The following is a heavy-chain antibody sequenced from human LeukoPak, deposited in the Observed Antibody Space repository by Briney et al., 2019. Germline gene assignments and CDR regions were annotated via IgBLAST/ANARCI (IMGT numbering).Heavy chain of an antibody. CDR3: ARRIAAAGNNWFDP. CDR2: ISSSSYI. J-gene: IGHJ5*02. CDR1: GFTFSSYS. Sequence: GGSLRLSCAASGFTFSSYSMNWVRQAPGKGLEWVSSISSSSYIYYADSVKGRFTISRDNAKNSLYLQMNSLRAEDTAVYYCARRIAAAGNNWFDPWGQGTLVTVSS. V-gene: IGHV3-21*01. D-gene: IGHD6-13*01.